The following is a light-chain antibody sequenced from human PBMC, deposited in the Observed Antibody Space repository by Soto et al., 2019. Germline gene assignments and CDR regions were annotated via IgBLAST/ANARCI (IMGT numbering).Light chain of an antibody. CDR3: AAWDDSLSVGV. V-gene: IGLV1-47*01. Sequence: QAVVTQPPSASGTPGQRIAISCAGGSSNIGSNYVYWYQQFPGTAPKLLIYRNDERPSGVPDRFSGSKSGTSVSLAISGLRSEDEADYYCAAWDDSLSVGVFGGGNKLTVL. CDR1: SSNIGSNY. CDR2: RND. J-gene: IGLJ3*02.